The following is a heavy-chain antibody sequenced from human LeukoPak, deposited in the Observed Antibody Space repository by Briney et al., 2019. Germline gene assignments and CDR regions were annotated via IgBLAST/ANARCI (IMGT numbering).Heavy chain of an antibody. CDR2: ISTSSAYI. J-gene: IGHJ5*02. V-gene: IGHV3-21*01. CDR3: ARDSSIAAAGTNDL. Sequence: GGSLRLSCAASGFTFSSYSMTWVRQAPGKGLEWVSSISTSSAYIYYAGSVKGRFTISRDNAENSLYLHMNSLRAEDTALYYCARDSSIAAAGTNDLWGQGTLVNVSS. D-gene: IGHD6-13*01. CDR1: GFTFSSYS.